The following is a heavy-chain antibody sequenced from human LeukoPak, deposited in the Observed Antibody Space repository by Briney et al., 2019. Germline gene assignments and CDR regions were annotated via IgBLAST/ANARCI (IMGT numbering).Heavy chain of an antibody. CDR2: IYYSGST. Sequence: SETPSLTCTVSGGSISSGDYYWSWIRQPPGKGLEWIGYIYYSGSTYYNPSLKSRVTISVDTSKNQFSLKLSSVTAADTAVYYCARERATVTRRYFDYWGQGTLVTVSS. D-gene: IGHD4-17*01. J-gene: IGHJ4*02. CDR3: ARERATVTRRYFDY. CDR1: GGSISSGDYY. V-gene: IGHV4-30-4*01.